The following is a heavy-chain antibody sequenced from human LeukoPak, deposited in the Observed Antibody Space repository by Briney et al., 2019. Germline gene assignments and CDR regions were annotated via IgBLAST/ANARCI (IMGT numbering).Heavy chain of an antibody. V-gene: IGHV3-15*01. CDR3: TTSPDCSSTSCYDISDY. CDR1: GFTFSNAW. Sequence: GGSLRLSCAASGFTFSNAWMSWVRQAPGKGLEWVGRIKSKTDGGTTDYAAPVKGRFTISRDDSKNTLYLQMNSLKTEDTAVYYCTTSPDCSSTSCYDISDYWGQGTLVTVSS. D-gene: IGHD2-2*01. J-gene: IGHJ4*02. CDR2: IKSKTDGGTT.